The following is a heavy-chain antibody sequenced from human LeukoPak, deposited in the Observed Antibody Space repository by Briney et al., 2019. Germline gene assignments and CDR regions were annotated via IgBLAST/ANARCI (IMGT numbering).Heavy chain of an antibody. V-gene: IGHV4-4*07. CDR1: DGSISSYY. J-gene: IGHJ5*02. CDR3: ARDMAVHPYNWFDP. Sequence: PSETLSLTCTASDGSISSYYWSWIRQPAGKGLEWIGRTHTSGSTNYNPSLKSRVTMSVDTSKNQFSLKLSSVTAADTAVYFCARDMAVHPYNWFDPWGQGTLVTVSS. CDR2: THTSGST. D-gene: IGHD6-19*01.